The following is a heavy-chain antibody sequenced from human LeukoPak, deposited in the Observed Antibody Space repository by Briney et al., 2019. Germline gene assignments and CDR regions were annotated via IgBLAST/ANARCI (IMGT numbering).Heavy chain of an antibody. D-gene: IGHD2/OR15-2a*01. CDR1: GFTFTNAW. V-gene: IGHV3-15*01. J-gene: IGHJ4*02. Sequence: GGSLRLSCAASGFTFTNAWMSWVRQAPGEGLEWVGRIKSKIDGATTDYAARVGGTFTISRAKSIHTLFLPMNSLKTEDTAVYYGAADLRCEFQYYDYWGQGALVTVSS. CDR3: AADLRCEFQYYDY. CDR2: IKSKIDGATT.